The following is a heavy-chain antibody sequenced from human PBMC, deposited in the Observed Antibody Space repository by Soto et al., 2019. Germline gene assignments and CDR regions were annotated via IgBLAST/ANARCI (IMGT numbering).Heavy chain of an antibody. CDR1: GFTFASYA. D-gene: IGHD5-18*01. V-gene: IGHV3-23*01. Sequence: EAQLLESGGGLVQPGESLRLSCATSGFTFASYAMTWVRQAPGKGLEWVSSITTGGINTHYADFVRGRFTISRDNSKNTVYLQMNSLRAEDTAVYYCARDTGPNGYNYYYFGMDVWGQGTTVTVSS. J-gene: IGHJ6*02. CDR3: ARDTGPNGYNYYYFGMDV. CDR2: ITTGGINT.